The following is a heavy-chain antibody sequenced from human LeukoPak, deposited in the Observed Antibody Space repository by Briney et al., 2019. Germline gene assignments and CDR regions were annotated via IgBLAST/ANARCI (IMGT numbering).Heavy chain of an antibody. CDR3: ARVARGYSSGWTVGY. V-gene: IGHV1-24*01. CDR2: FDPEYGEK. Sequence: ASVKVSCKISGDTLSQLTIHWVRQAPGEGLEKMGRFDPEYGEKVFAQTFQGRVTMTGDTSTNTAYMELSRLRSDDTAVYYCARVARGYSSGWTVGYWGQGTLVTVSS. CDR1: GDTLSQLT. D-gene: IGHD6-19*01. J-gene: IGHJ4*02.